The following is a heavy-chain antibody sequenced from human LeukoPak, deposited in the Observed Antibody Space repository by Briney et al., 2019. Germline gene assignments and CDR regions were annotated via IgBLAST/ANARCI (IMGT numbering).Heavy chain of an antibody. D-gene: IGHD2-21*02. V-gene: IGHV3-48*02. CDR1: RFTFSSYV. J-gene: IGHJ4*02. Sequence: GGSLRLSCAASRFTFSSYVMSWIRQAPGKGLEWVSYINHNGETIYYADSVKGRFTISRDNAKNLLYMQMNSLRDEDTAVYYCARDTAWAFDYWGQGTLVTVSS. CDR3: ARDTAWAFDY. CDR2: INHNGETI.